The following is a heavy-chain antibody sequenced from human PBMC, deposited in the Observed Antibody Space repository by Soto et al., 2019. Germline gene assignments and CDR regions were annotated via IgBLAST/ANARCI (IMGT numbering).Heavy chain of an antibody. V-gene: IGHV1-69*06. CDR3: ARWGGLSCSGAVCFKKPFDY. CDR2: IIPISGTT. D-gene: IGHD2-8*02. J-gene: IGHJ4*02. CDR1: GGTFNNYA. Sequence: QVQLVQSGAEVKRPEPSMKVSCKPSGGTFNNYAINWVRQAPGQGLEWMGAIIPISGTTKYAQKFQGRVTMTAYKSTSTVYVDLSSLRSEDTAVYYCARWGGLSCSGAVCFKKPFDYWGQGTLVTVSS.